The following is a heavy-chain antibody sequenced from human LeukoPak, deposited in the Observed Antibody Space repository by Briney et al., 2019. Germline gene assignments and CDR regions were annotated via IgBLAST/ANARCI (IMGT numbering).Heavy chain of an antibody. CDR2: IYYSGST. Sequence: ETLSLTCTVSGGSISSYYWSWIWQPPGKGLEWIGYIYYSGSTNYNPSLKSRVTISVDTSKNQFSLKLSSVTAADTAVYYCARSGYDFWSGFYTDYWGQGTLGTVSS. D-gene: IGHD3-3*01. CDR1: GGSISSYY. J-gene: IGHJ4*02. CDR3: ARSGYDFWSGFYTDY. V-gene: IGHV4-59*08.